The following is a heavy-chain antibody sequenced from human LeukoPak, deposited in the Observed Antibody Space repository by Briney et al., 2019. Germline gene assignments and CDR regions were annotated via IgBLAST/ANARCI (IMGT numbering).Heavy chain of an antibody. V-gene: IGHV4-39*07. CDR2: IYYSGST. D-gene: IGHD5-18*01. Sequence: SETLSLTCTVSGGSISSSSYYWGWIRQPPGKGLEWIGSIYYSGSTYYNPSLKSRVTISVDTSKNQFSLKLSSVTAADTAVYYCARDPGTAMVTNWFDPWGRGTLVTVSS. CDR3: ARDPGTAMVTNWFDP. J-gene: IGHJ5*02. CDR1: GGSISSSSYY.